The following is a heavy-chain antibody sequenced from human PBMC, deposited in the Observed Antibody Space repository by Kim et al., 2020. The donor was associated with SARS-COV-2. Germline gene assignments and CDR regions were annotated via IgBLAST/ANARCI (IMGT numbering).Heavy chain of an antibody. Sequence: GGSLRLSCAASGLTFGDFWMHWVRQAPGKGLEWVANIKQDGSEIYYADSVKDRFTISRDNAKNSLYLQMSGLKAEDTALYYCATLSYPHWGLGTMVTVSS. CDR3: ATLSYPH. V-gene: IGHV3-7*01. CDR1: GLTFGDFW. J-gene: IGHJ4*02. D-gene: IGHD3-16*02. CDR2: IKQDGSEI.